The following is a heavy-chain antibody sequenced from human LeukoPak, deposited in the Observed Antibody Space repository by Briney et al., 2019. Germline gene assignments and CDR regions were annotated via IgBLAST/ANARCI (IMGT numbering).Heavy chain of an antibody. Sequence: SETLSLTCTVSGGSISSSSYYWGWIRQPPGKGLEWVGYIYNSGSTNYSPSLKSRVTISVDTSKNQFSLKLSSVTTADTAVYFCAREYCSSTSCYFDFWGQGTLVTVSS. CDR1: GGSISSSSYY. D-gene: IGHD2-2*01. CDR2: IYNSGST. J-gene: IGHJ4*02. V-gene: IGHV4-61*01. CDR3: AREYCSSTSCYFDF.